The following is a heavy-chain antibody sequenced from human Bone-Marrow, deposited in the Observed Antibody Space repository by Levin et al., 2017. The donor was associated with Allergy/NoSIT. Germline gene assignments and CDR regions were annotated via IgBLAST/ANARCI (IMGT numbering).Heavy chain of an antibody. CDR3: ARESTTVTTPHLIDY. V-gene: IGHV4-39*07. CDR1: GGSISSSSYY. J-gene: IGHJ4*02. CDR2: IYYSGST. Sequence: GSLRLSCTVSGGSISSSSYYWGWIRQPPGKGLEWIGSIYYSGSTYYNPSLKSRVTISVDTSKNQFSLKLSSVTAADTAVYYCARESTTVTTPHLIDYWGQGTLVTVSS. D-gene: IGHD4-17*01.